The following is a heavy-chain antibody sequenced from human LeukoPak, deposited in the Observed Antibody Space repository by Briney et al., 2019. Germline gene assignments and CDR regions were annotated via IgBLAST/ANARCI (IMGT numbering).Heavy chain of an antibody. D-gene: IGHD3-10*01. CDR2: IYHSGST. Sequence: KPSETLSLTCTVSGYSISSGYYWGWIRQPPGKGLEWIGSIYHSGSTNYNPSLKSRVTISVDTSKNQFSLKLSSVTAADTAVYYCARGRSGSYYTPPYFDYWGQGTLVTVSS. CDR3: ARGRSGSYYTPPYFDY. J-gene: IGHJ4*02. V-gene: IGHV4-38-2*02. CDR1: GYSISSGYY.